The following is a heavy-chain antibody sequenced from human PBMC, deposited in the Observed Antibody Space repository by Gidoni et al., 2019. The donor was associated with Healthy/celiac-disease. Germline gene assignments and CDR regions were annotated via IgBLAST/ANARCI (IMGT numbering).Heavy chain of an antibody. CDR3: ARVHYDFWSGYPDY. D-gene: IGHD3-3*01. V-gene: IGHV3-48*01. J-gene: IGHJ4*02. CDR1: GFTFSSYS. Sequence: EVQLVESGGGLVQPGGSLRLSCAASGFTFSSYSMNWVRQAPGKGLEWVAYISSSSSTIYYADSVKGRFTISRDNVKNSLYLQMNSLRAEDTAVYYCARVHYDFWSGYPDYWGQGTLVTVSS. CDR2: ISSSSSTI.